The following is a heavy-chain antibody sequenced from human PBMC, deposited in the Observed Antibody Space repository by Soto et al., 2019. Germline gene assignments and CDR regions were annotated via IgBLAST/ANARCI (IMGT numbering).Heavy chain of an antibody. J-gene: IGHJ4*02. V-gene: IGHV1-3*01. CDR1: GYVFSSYT. CDR3: ARESRNYASSVAY. CDR2: INAGNGKT. Sequence: QVQLVQSGAEVKTSGASVKVSCKASGYVFSSYTLHWVRQAPGQRLEWMGWINAGNGKTKYAQMFQDRVTISRDTSAKTVYMELNSLTSEDTAVYYCARESRNYASSVAYWGQGTLVSVSS. D-gene: IGHD3-22*01.